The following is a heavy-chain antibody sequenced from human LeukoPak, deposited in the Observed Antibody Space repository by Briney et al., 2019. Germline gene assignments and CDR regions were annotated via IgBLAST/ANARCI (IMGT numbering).Heavy chain of an antibody. Sequence: GASLRLSCAASGFTLSSYAMRWVRQAPGKGMEWVSGISGSGDYTYYADSVKGRFAISRDNSKNTLSLQMSSLRAEDTAVYYCAKELYNWNYVRWFDPWGQGTLVTVSS. D-gene: IGHD1-7*01. CDR2: ISGSGDYT. CDR3: AKELYNWNYVRWFDP. J-gene: IGHJ5*02. V-gene: IGHV3-23*01. CDR1: GFTLSSYA.